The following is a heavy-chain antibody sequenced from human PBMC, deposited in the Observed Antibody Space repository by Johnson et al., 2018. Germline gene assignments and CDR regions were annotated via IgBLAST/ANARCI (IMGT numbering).Heavy chain of an antibody. CDR3: ARQSDRSTYFSFDY. CDR1: GYRFANYW. CDR2: IYPGDSDT. V-gene: IGHV5-51*03. D-gene: IGHD2/OR15-2a*01. Sequence: EVQLVESGAEVKKXGESXKIXCQTSGYRFANYWIGWVRQMPGKGLEWMCIIYPGDSDTRYSPSFQGQVTISVDKSSSTAYLQWNSLKASDTAIYYCARQSDRSTYFSFDYWGHGTLVTVSS. J-gene: IGHJ4*01.